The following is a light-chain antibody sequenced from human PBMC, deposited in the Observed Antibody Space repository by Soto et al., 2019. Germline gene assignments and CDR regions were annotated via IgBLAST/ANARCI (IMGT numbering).Light chain of an antibody. CDR1: QSVSSCY. Sequence: EIVLTQSPGTLSLSPGERATLSWRASQSVSSCYLAWYQQKPGQAPGLLIYGASTRATGIPDRFSGSGSGTDFTLTISRLEPEDFAVYYCQQYSSSPSITFGQGTRLEI. CDR2: GAS. J-gene: IGKJ5*01. CDR3: QQYSSSPSIT. V-gene: IGKV3-20*01.